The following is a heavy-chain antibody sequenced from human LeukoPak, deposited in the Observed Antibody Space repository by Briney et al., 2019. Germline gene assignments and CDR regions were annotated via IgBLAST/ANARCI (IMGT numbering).Heavy chain of an antibody. CDR2: INTDNGNT. CDR1: GYTFNTYG. D-gene: IGHD2-21*02. CDR3: ARKGCTGDCYRFDP. V-gene: IGHV1-18*01. Sequence: ASVKVSCKASGYTFNTYGISWVRQAPEQRPEWMGWINTDNGNTKYAQKFQGRVTMTTDTSTSTACMELSSLRSDDTAVYYCARKGCTGDCYRFDPWGQGTLVTVSS. J-gene: IGHJ5*02.